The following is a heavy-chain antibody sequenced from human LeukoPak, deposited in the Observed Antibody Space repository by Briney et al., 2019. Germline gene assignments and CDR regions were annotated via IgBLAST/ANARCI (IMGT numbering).Heavy chain of an antibody. CDR3: ATDLGWYYDILTPRRYFDL. CDR1: GYTLTELS. D-gene: IGHD3-9*01. Sequence: ASVKVSCKVSGYTLTELSMHWVRQAPGKGLEWMGGFDPEDGETIYAQKFQGRVTMTEDTSTDTAYMELSSLRSEDTAVYYCATDLGWYYDILTPRRYFDLWGRGTLVTVSS. J-gene: IGHJ2*01. V-gene: IGHV1-24*01. CDR2: FDPEDGET.